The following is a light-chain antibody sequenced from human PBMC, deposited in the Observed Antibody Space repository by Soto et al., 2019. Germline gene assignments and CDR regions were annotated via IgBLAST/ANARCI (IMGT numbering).Light chain of an antibody. V-gene: IGLV3-21*01. CDR2: YDS. J-gene: IGLJ2*01. CDR1: NIGSKS. Sequence: SYELTQPPSVSVAPGKTARITCGGNNIGSKSVHWYQQKPGQAPVLVIYYDSDRPSGIPERFSGSNSGNTATLAISRLEAGDEADYYCQVWTVFGRGTKLTVL. CDR3: QVWTV.